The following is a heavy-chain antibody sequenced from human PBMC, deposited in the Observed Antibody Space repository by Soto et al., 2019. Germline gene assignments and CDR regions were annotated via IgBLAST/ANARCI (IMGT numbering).Heavy chain of an antibody. CDR2: IYYSGST. J-gene: IGHJ4*02. CDR3: AREAYRLRNFDY. Sequence: SETLSLTCTVSGGSISSYYWTWIRQPPGKGLEWIGDIYYSGSTNYNPSLKSRVTISVATSKTQFSLKLSSVTAADTAVYYCAREAYRLRNFDYWGQGTLVTVSS. V-gene: IGHV4-59*12. D-gene: IGHD4-17*01. CDR1: GGSISSYY.